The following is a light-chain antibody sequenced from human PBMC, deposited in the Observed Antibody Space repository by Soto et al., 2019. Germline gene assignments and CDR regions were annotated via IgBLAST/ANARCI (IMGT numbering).Light chain of an antibody. J-gene: IGKJ5*01. Sequence: DIPMTQSPSSLSASVGDRVTITCRASQSISSFLNWYQQTPGKAPKLLIYAASTLQTGVPSRFSGSGSGTDFTRTISSLQPEDFATYYCQQSHTVPGTFGQGARLEI. CDR1: QSISSF. V-gene: IGKV1-39*01. CDR3: QQSHTVPGT. CDR2: AAS.